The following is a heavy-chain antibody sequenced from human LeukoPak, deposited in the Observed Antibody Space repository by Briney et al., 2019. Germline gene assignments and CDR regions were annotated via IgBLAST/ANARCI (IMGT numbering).Heavy chain of an antibody. J-gene: IGHJ5*02. D-gene: IGHD1-1*01. CDR2: IIPIFGTA. CDR1: GYTFTGYY. V-gene: IGHV1-69*13. CDR3: AKSRVQGFDP. Sequence: SVKVSCKASGYTFTGYYMHWVRQAPGQGLEWMGGIIPIFGTANYAQKFQGRVTITADESTSTAYMELSSLRAEDTAVYYCAKSRVQGFDPWGQGTLVTVSS.